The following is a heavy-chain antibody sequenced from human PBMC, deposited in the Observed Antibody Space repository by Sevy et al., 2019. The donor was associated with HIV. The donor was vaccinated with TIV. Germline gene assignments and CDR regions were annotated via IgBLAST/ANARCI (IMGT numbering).Heavy chain of an antibody. CDR1: GYTFNTYG. D-gene: IGHD3-22*01. Sequence: ASVKVSCKASGYTFNTYGITWVRQAPGQGLEWMGWIGANNGKTNYAARLQARITMTADTSTSTDYMELRTLTSDDTVFYCCARDSYYYDMHSSYRPPDFWGQGTLVTVSS. CDR2: IGANNGKT. J-gene: IGHJ4*02. V-gene: IGHV1-18*01. CDR3: ARDSYYYDMHSSYRPPDF.